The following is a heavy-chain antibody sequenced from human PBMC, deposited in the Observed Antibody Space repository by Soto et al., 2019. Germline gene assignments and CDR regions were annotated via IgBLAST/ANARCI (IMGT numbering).Heavy chain of an antibody. J-gene: IGHJ4*02. CDR3: ARDSFRAVSAGYFDY. CDR2: ISAYNGNA. V-gene: IGHV1-18*01. D-gene: IGHD6-19*01. Sequence: QVQLVQSGAEVKKPGASVKVSCKASGYTLTSYGISWVRQAPGQALVWMGWISAYNGNANYAQKLQGRVTMTTDTSTSTDSMELRSLRSADTDVYYCARDSFRAVSAGYFDYWCQGTLVTVSS. CDR1: GYTLTSYG.